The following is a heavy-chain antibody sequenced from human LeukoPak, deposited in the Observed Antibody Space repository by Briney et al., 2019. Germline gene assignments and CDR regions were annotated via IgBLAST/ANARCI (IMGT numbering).Heavy chain of an antibody. Sequence: GGPLRLFCAASGFPLSSYGMKWVRQARGRGVEGVSYISITSSSIQYADSVKGRFTITRDNAGNSLYLQMNSLRDDDTAVYFCARNPGGAYFDYWGQGALVTVSS. V-gene: IGHV3-48*02. D-gene: IGHD3-10*01. CDR2: ISITSSSI. CDR3: ARNPGGAYFDY. CDR1: GFPLSSYG. J-gene: IGHJ4*02.